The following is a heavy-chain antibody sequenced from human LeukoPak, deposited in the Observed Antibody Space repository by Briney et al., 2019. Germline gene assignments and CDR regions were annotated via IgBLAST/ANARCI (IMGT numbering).Heavy chain of an antibody. CDR1: GGSISSYY. CDR3: AREVGINYYGMDV. J-gene: IGHJ6*02. D-gene: IGHD3-22*01. CDR2: IYYSGST. V-gene: IGHV4-59*01. Sequence: NPSETLSLTCTVSGGSISSYYWSWIRQPPGKGLEWIGYIYYSGSTNYNPSLKSRVTISVDTPKNQFSLKLSSVTAADTAVYYCAREVGINYYGMDVWGQGTTVTVSS.